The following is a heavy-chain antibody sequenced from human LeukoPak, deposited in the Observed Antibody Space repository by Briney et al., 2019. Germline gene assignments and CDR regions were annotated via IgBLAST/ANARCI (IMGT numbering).Heavy chain of an antibody. CDR3: AKDLIRGYSGYAGDY. Sequence: PGGSLRLSCAASGFTFSSYAMSWVRQAPGEGLEWVSAISGSGGSTYYADSVKGRFTISRDNSKNTLYLQMNSLRAEDTAVYYCAKDLIRGYSGYAGDYWGQGTLVTVSS. V-gene: IGHV3-23*01. CDR1: GFTFSSYA. CDR2: ISGSGGST. J-gene: IGHJ4*02. D-gene: IGHD5-12*01.